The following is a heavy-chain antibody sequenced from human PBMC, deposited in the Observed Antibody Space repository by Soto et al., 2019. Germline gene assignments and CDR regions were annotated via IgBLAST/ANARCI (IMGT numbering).Heavy chain of an antibody. CDR2: ISTGNGNT. CDR3: ARENIVSRMGASYI. J-gene: IGHJ3*02. Sequence: QAQLVQSGAEVKKPGASVKVSCKASGYTFTYYAIYWVRQAPGQRLEWMGRISTGNGNTKYSQKFQGRVTINRDTSASTVYIELSSLRSDDTAVYYCARENIVSRMGASYIWGQGTVVTVSS. D-gene: IGHD5-12*01. V-gene: IGHV1-3*04. CDR1: GYTFTYYA.